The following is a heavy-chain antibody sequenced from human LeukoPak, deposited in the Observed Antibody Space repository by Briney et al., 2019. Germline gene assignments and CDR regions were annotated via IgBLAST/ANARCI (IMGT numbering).Heavy chain of an antibody. D-gene: IGHD1-26*01. CDR2: IYHSGST. CDR1: AYSITNGYY. Sequence: SETLSLTCNVSAYSITNGYYWGWIRQAPGKGLEWIGSIYHSGSTYYNPSLKSRVTISVDTSKNQFSLKLSSVTAADTAVYYCARRRGVYSGSYYNYWGQGTLVTVSS. CDR3: ARRRGVYSGSYYNY. V-gene: IGHV4-38-2*02. J-gene: IGHJ4*02.